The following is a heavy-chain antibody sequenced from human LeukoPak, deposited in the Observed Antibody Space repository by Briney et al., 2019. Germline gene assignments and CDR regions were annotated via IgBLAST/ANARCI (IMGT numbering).Heavy chain of an antibody. D-gene: IGHD2-15*01. CDR1: GFTFSTYW. CDR3: ATSARTYIGSSLDY. J-gene: IGHJ4*02. CDR2: IKQDGSEQ. Sequence: GGSLRLSCAASGFTFSTYWMSWVRQAPGKGLEWVANIKQDGSEQYYVDSVKGRFTISRDNAKNSLYLQMNSLRAEDTALYYCATSARTYIGSSLDYWGQGTLVTVSS. V-gene: IGHV3-7*01.